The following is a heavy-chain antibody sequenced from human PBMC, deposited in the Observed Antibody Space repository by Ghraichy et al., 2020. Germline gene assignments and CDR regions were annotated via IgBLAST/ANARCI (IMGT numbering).Heavy chain of an antibody. Sequence: SETLSLTCTVSGGSISSYYWSWIRQPPGKGLEWIGYIYYSGSTNYNPSLKSRVTISVDTSKNQFSLKLSSVTAADTAVYYCARLGRESYSSLEIDYWGQGTLVTVSS. CDR2: IYYSGST. V-gene: IGHV4-59*08. CDR3: ARLGRESYSSLEIDY. CDR1: GGSISSYY. D-gene: IGHD6-19*01. J-gene: IGHJ4*02.